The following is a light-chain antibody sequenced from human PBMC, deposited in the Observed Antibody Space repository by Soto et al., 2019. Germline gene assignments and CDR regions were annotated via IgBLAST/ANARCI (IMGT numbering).Light chain of an antibody. J-gene: IGKJ5*01. CDR2: DAS. CDR3: QQFNIYPIT. Sequence: AIQLTQSPSSLSASVGDRVTITCRASQGFSSALAWYQQKPGRPPKLLIYDASTLESGVPSRFSGSGSGTDFTLTITSLQPEDFATYYCQQFNIYPITFGQGTRLEIK. V-gene: IGKV1-13*02. CDR1: QGFSSA.